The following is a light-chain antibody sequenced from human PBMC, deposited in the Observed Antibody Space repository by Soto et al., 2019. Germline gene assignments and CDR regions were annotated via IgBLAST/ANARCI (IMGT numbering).Light chain of an antibody. V-gene: IGKV1-39*01. Sequence: DIQMTQSPFSLSASVGDRVTITCRASQSINSYLNWYQQKPGKAPKLLIYAASSLQSGGPSRFSGSGSGTDFTITISSLQPEDFATYYCQQSYSTPRTFGQGTKVEIK. CDR2: AAS. CDR3: QQSYSTPRT. J-gene: IGKJ1*01. CDR1: QSINSY.